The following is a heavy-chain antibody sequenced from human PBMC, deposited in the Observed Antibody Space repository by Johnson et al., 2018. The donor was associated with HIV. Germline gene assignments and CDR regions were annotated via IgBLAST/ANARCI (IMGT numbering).Heavy chain of an antibody. CDR1: GFTFSSYW. Sequence: VQLVESGGGLVQPGGSLRLSCAASGFTFSSYWMHWVRQAPGKGLVWVSRINSDGSSTTYAASVKGRFTISRDNSKNTLSLQMNSLRAEDTAVYYCARGRTVVSVFDIWGQGTMVTVSS. CDR3: ARGRTVVSVFDI. D-gene: IGHD3-3*01. V-gene: IGHV3-74*01. J-gene: IGHJ3*02. CDR2: INSDGSST.